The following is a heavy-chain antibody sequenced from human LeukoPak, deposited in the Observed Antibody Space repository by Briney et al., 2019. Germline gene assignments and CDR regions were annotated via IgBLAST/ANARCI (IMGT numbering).Heavy chain of an antibody. J-gene: IGHJ2*01. D-gene: IGHD3-22*01. CDR2: ISSSSSYI. Sequence: PGGSLRLSCAASGFTFSSYSMNWVRQAPGKGLEWVSSISSSSSYIYYADSVKGRFTISRDNAKNSLYLQMNSLRAEDTAVYYCARDPRRYYDSSGYTDWYFDLWGRGTLVTVSS. V-gene: IGHV3-21*01. CDR3: ARDPRRYYDSSGYTDWYFDL. CDR1: GFTFSSYS.